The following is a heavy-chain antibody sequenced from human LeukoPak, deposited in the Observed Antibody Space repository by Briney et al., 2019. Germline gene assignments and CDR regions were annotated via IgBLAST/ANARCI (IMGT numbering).Heavy chain of an antibody. Sequence: ASVKVSCKASGYTFTSYGISWVRQAPGQGLEWMGWISAYNGNTNYAQKLQGRVTMTTDTSTSTAYMELRSLRSDDTAVYYCARDAEYYYDSSGYYYYYGMDGWGQGTTVTVSS. CDR2: ISAYNGNT. V-gene: IGHV1-18*01. D-gene: IGHD3-22*01. CDR1: GYTFTSYG. J-gene: IGHJ6*02. CDR3: ARDAEYYYDSSGYYYYYGMDG.